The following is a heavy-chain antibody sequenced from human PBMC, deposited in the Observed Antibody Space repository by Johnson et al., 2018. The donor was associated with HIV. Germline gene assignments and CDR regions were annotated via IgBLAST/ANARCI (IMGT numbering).Heavy chain of an antibody. D-gene: IGHD2-15*01. V-gene: IGHV3-74*01. CDR3: AREGIVFDI. Sequence: VQLVESGGGLVQPGGSLRLSCVASGISFSSYWMHWVRQAPGKGLVWVSRIKSDGTSTNYADSVKCRFTISRENAKDTLYLQLNSLTAEETAVYYCAREGIVFDIGGQGTMVTVSS. J-gene: IGHJ3*02. CDR2: IKSDGTST. CDR1: GISFSSYW.